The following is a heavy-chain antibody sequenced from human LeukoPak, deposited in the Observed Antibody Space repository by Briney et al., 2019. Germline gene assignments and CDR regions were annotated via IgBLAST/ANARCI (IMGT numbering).Heavy chain of an antibody. Sequence: SETLSLTCAVHGGSFSGYYWSWIRQPPGKGLEWIGYIYNSGSTNYNPSLKSRVTISVDTSKNQFSLKLRSVTAADTAVYYCARPSPNSSGWYYFDYWGQGTLVTVSS. D-gene: IGHD6-19*01. CDR2: IYNSGST. V-gene: IGHV4-59*08. CDR3: ARPSPNSSGWYYFDY. CDR1: GGSFSGYY. J-gene: IGHJ4*02.